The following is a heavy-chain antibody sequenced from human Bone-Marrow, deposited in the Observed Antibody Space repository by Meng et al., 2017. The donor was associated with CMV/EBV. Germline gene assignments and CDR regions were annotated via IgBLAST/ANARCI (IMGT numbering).Heavy chain of an antibody. Sequence: GSLRLSCTVSGGSISSSSYYWGWIRQPPGKGLEWIGSIYYSGSTYYNPSLKSRVTISVDTSKNQFSLKLSSVTAADTAVYYCARNSPREGNAYWGQGTLVTVSS. CDR1: GGSISSSSYY. D-gene: IGHD1-26*01. J-gene: IGHJ4*02. CDR3: ARNSPREGNAY. V-gene: IGHV4-39*01. CDR2: IYYSGST.